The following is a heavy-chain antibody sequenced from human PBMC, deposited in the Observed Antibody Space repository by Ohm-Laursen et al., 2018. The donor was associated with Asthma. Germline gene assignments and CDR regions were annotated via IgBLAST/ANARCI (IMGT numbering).Heavy chain of an antibody. V-gene: IGHV3-33*01. J-gene: IGHJ4*02. CDR2: IRYDGSNK. Sequence: SLRLSCAASGFTFSSYGMHWVRQAPGKGLEWVAVIRYDGSNKYYADSVKGRFTISRDNSKNTLYLQMNSLRAEDTAVYYCARDSSRTLGIAVAGTLYFGYWGQGTLVTVSS. CDR3: ARDSSRTLGIAVAGTLYFGY. CDR1: GFTFSSYG. D-gene: IGHD6-19*01.